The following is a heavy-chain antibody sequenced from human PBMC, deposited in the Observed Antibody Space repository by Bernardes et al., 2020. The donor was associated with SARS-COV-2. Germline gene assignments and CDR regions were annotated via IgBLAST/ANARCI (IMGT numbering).Heavy chain of an antibody. D-gene: IGHD3-22*01. CDR3: AREDYYDSSGYYYYYGMDV. CDR1: GYTFTSYY. CDR2: INPSGGST. V-gene: IGHV1-46*01. J-gene: IGHJ6*02. Sequence: ASLKDSCKASGYTFTSYYMHWVRQAPGQGLEWMGIINPSGGSTSYAQKFQGRVTMTRDTSTSTVYMELSSLRSEDTAVYYCAREDYYDSSGYYYYYGMDVWGQGTTVTVSS.